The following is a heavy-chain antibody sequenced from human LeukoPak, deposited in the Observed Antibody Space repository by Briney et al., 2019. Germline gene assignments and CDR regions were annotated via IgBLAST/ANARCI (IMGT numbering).Heavy chain of an antibody. D-gene: IGHD3-16*02. Sequence: PSETLSLTCTVSGYSISIGYYWGWIRQPPGKGLEWIGYIYYSGSTYYNPSLKSRVTISIDTSKNQFSLKLSSVTAADTAVYYCARLRHLRLGDLSSHYFDYWGQGTLVTVSS. V-gene: IGHV4-38-2*02. CDR2: IYYSGST. CDR3: ARLRHLRLGDLSSHYFDY. J-gene: IGHJ4*02. CDR1: GYSISIGYY.